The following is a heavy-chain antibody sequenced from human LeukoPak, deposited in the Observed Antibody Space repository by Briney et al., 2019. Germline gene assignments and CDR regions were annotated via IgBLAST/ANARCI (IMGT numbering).Heavy chain of an antibody. Sequence: PGGSLTLSCAASGFTFSSYGMHWVRQAPGKGLEWVAVISYDGSNKYYADSVKGRFTISRDNSKNTLYLQMNSLRAEDTAVYYCAKNLWPGVLDYWGQGTLVTVSS. D-gene: IGHD3-10*02. CDR2: ISYDGSNK. CDR3: AKNLWPGVLDY. V-gene: IGHV3-30*18. CDR1: GFTFSSYG. J-gene: IGHJ4*02.